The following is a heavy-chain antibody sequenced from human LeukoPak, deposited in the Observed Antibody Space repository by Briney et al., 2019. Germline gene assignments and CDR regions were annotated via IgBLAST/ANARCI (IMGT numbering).Heavy chain of an antibody. J-gene: IGHJ4*02. CDR1: EFTFSTYG. Sequence: PGGSLRLSCAASEFTFSTYGMHWVRQAPGKGLERVAVISYDGSYKFYADSVKGRFTISRDNSKSTLYLQMNSLRAEDTAVDYCAKDRYSGLNTIDYWGQGTLVTVSS. CDR2: ISYDGSYK. D-gene: IGHD6-13*01. CDR3: AKDRYSGLNTIDY. V-gene: IGHV3-30*18.